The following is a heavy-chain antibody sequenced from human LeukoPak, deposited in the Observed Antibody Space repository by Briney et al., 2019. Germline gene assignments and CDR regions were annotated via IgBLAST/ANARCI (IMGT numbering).Heavy chain of an antibody. CDR2: ISAYNGKT. J-gene: IGHJ6*02. CDR3: ARYYYGSGPPSEVTLLGSRYYGMDV. Sequence: ASVKVSCKASGCTFTSYGISWVRQAPGQGLEWMGWISAYNGKTNYAQKLQGRITITTDTSTSTAYMELRSLRSDDTAVYYCARYYYGSGPPSEVTLLGSRYYGMDVWGQGTTVTVSS. V-gene: IGHV1-18*01. CDR1: GCTFTSYG. D-gene: IGHD3-10*01.